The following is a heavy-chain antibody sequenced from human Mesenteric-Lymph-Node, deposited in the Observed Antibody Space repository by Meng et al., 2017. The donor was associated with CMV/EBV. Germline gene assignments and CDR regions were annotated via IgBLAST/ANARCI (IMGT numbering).Heavy chain of an antibody. Sequence: GTLKISCAASGFTFSDYYMSCIRQAPGKGLEWVSWISSSGSTIYYADSLKGRFTISRDTAKNSLYLQMNSLRAEDTALYHCARVFEYSRSSSNFDYWGQGTLVTVSS. CDR1: GFTFSDYY. CDR2: ISSSGSTI. V-gene: IGHV3-11*01. J-gene: IGHJ4*02. D-gene: IGHD6-13*01. CDR3: ARVFEYSRSSSNFDY.